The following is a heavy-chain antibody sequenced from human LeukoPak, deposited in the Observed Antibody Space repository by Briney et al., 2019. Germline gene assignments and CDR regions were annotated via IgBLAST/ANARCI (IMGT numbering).Heavy chain of an antibody. CDR2: INTNTGNP. J-gene: IGHJ6*02. Sequence: ASVKVSCKASGYTFTSYAMNWVRQAPGQGLEWMGWINTNTGNPTHAQGFTGRFVFSLDTSVSTAYLQISSLKAEDTAVYYCARTSGDIVVVVAATSYYYGMDVWGQGTTVTVSS. D-gene: IGHD2-15*01. CDR1: GYTFTSYA. CDR3: ARTSGDIVVVVAATSYYYGMDV. V-gene: IGHV7-4-1*02.